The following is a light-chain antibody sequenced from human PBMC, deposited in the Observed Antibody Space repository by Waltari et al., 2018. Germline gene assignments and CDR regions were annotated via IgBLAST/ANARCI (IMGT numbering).Light chain of an antibody. V-gene: IGKV1-39*01. Sequence: DIQINQSPIPLSASVGDRVLNTCRASQNINNYLNWYQQKPGKAPKLLIYASSNLQGGVPSRFSGDGSGTDFTLTISTLQPEDFATYYCQQSSSSPITFGPGTKVDVK. CDR3: QQSSSSPIT. J-gene: IGKJ3*01. CDR2: ASS. CDR1: QNINNY.